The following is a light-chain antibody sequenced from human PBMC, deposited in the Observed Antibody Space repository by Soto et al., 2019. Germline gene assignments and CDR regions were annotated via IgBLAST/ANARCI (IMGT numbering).Light chain of an antibody. Sequence: SYELTQPHSLSVATAQMARITCGGNNIGTKAVDWYHQWPGQDPVLAIYSDTNRPSGTPERFSGSNPGHTATLTISRIEAGDEADYCCQVRDSSSGQNYVFGTGTKLTVL. CDR2: SDT. J-gene: IGLJ1*01. CDR1: NIGTKA. CDR3: QVRDSSSGQNYV. V-gene: IGLV3-12*02.